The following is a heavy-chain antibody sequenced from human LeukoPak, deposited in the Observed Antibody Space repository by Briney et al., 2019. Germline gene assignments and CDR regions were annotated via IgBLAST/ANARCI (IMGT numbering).Heavy chain of an antibody. CDR3: ARARQLVGYYYMDV. V-gene: IGHV3-21*01. CDR1: GFTFSGYS. CDR2: MSSGSAYI. Sequence: PGGSLRLSCAASGFTFSGYSMNWVRQAPGRGLEWVSYMSSGSAYINYADSVKGRFTISRDNAKNSLYLQMNSLRAEDTAVYYCARARQLVGYYYMDVWGKGTTVTVSS. D-gene: IGHD6-6*01. J-gene: IGHJ6*03.